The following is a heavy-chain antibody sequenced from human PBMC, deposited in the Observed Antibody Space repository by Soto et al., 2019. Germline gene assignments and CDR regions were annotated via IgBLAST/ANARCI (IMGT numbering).Heavy chain of an antibody. CDR2: ISARNGHT. CDR1: GYVFTTYG. CDR3: ATVRDEDY. Sequence: QVHLVQSGAEVKKHGASVKVSCKGSGYVFTTYGITWVRQAPGQGLEWMAWISARNGHTNYAQKLQGRDTVTRDTSTSTAYMELRRLRSDDTAVYSWATVRDEDYWGQGALVNVS. J-gene: IGHJ4*02. V-gene: IGHV1-18*01.